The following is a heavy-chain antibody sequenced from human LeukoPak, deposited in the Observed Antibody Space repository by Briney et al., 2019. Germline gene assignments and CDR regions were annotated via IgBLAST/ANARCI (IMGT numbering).Heavy chain of an antibody. V-gene: IGHV4-59*01. J-gene: IGHJ4*02. D-gene: IGHD4-17*01. Sequence: SETLSLTCTVSGGSISSYYWSWIRQPPGKGLEWIGYIYYSGSTYYNPSLKSRVTISVDTSKNQFSLKLSSVTAADTAVYYCARGPDYGDSLAYFDYWGQGTLVTVSS. CDR2: IYYSGST. CDR3: ARGPDYGDSLAYFDY. CDR1: GGSISSYY.